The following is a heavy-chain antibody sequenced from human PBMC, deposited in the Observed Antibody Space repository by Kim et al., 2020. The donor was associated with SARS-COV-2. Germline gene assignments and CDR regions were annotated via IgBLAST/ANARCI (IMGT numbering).Heavy chain of an antibody. D-gene: IGHD3-9*01. CDR2: ISWNSGSI. CDR3: AKDSYDILTGYYHS. Sequence: SLRLSCAASGFTFDDYAMHWVRQAPGKGLEWVSGISWNSGSIGYADSVKGRFTISRDNAKNSLYLQMNSLRAEDTALYYCAKDSYDILTGYYHSWGQGTLVTVSS. CDR1: GFTFDDYA. V-gene: IGHV3-9*01. J-gene: IGHJ4*02.